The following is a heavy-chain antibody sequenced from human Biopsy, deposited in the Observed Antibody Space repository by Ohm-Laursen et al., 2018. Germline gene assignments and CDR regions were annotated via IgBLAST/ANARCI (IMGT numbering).Heavy chain of an antibody. Sequence: SETLSLTCTVSGESMGTYYWTWIRQPPGKGLEWIASIYYSGTTNKNPSLKSRVTISVDTSKRQFYLELSSVTAADTAIYYCARVRGGFLEWLDYWGQGTLITVSS. CDR2: IYYSGTT. J-gene: IGHJ4*02. D-gene: IGHD3-3*01. CDR1: GESMGTYY. V-gene: IGHV4-59*01. CDR3: ARVRGGFLEWLDY.